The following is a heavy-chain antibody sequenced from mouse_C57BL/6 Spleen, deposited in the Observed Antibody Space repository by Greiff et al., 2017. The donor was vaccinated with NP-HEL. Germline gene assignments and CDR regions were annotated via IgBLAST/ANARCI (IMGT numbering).Heavy chain of an antibody. Sequence: VQLQQSGPGMVKPSQSLSLTCTVTGYSITSGYDWHWIRHFPGNKLEWMGYISYSGSTNYNPSLKSRISITHDTSKNHFFLKLNSVTTEDTATYYCARALNYYGSSRGYFDVWGTGTTVTVSS. D-gene: IGHD1-1*01. CDR2: ISYSGST. CDR3: ARALNYYGSSRGYFDV. V-gene: IGHV3-1*01. J-gene: IGHJ1*03. CDR1: GYSITSGYD.